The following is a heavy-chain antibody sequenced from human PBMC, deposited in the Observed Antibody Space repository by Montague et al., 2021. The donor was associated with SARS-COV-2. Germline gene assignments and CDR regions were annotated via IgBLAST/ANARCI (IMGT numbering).Heavy chain of an antibody. V-gene: IGHV4-4*02. Sequence: SETLSLTCAVSGDSMSSNNWWTWVRQSPGKGLEWFGEINHIVGTNYNTSLKSRVSITVEKSRNQFSLNLNSVTAADTAFYYCASVFGGCSATCCYLYNWGRGTLVTVSS. D-gene: IGHD2-2*01. CDR3: ASVFGGCSATCCYLYN. J-gene: IGHJ4*02. CDR1: GDSMSSNNW. CDR2: INHIVGT.